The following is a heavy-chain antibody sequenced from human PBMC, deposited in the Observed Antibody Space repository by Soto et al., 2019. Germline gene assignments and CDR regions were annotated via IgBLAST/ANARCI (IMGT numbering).Heavy chain of an antibody. CDR3: GRDLTSNANCIDP. Sequence: TLSLTCSVSGDYIHVGGYYWTWIRQRPGKGLEWMGYIYYTGKTYYNPSLESRLTMSVDRSKNQFSLRLTSVTAADTAVCFCGRDLTSNANCIDPWGQGTLVTVSS. D-gene: IGHD2-2*01. J-gene: IGHJ5*02. V-gene: IGHV4-30-4*01. CDR1: GDYIHVGGYY. CDR2: IYYTGKT.